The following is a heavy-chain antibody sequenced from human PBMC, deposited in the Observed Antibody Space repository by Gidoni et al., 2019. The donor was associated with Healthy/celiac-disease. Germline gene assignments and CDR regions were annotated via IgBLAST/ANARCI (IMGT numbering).Heavy chain of an antibody. J-gene: IGHJ4*02. CDR3: ARLQGANDY. CDR2: IYYSGST. CDR1: GGHISSSSYS. D-gene: IGHD3-16*01. Sequence: QLQLQESGPGLVKPSETLSLTCTVTGGHISSSSYSWGWIRQPPGKGLEWFGSIYYSGSTSYNPALKSRVTIAVDTSKNQFSLKLSSVTAADTAVYYCARLQGANDYWGQGTLVTVSS. V-gene: IGHV4-39*01.